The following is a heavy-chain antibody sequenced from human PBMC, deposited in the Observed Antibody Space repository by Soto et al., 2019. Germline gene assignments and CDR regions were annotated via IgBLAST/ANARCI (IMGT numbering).Heavy chain of an antibody. J-gene: IGHJ4*02. Sequence: VVSLIISCATSGFTFSGYAMSWVRQAPGKGLEWVSAISNSGSFTRYADSVKGRFSISRDNAKNSLYLQINSLRGDDTAIYYCVRSGDNYNLLDYWGQGTPVTVSS. D-gene: IGHD1-1*01. V-gene: IGHV3-21*06. CDR2: ISNSGSFT. CDR3: VRSGDNYNLLDY. CDR1: GFTFSGYA.